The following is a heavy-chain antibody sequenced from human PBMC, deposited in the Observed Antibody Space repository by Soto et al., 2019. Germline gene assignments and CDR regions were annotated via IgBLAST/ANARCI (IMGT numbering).Heavy chain of an antibody. J-gene: IGHJ4*02. Sequence: GASVKVSCKASGYTFTRYGISWVRQAPGQGLEWMGWMSADNGNTYYAQKFQGRVTITRDTSASTAYMELSSLRFEDTAVYYCARDLGGWPDYWGQGTLVTVSS. CDR3: ARDLGGWPDY. D-gene: IGHD2-15*01. CDR1: GYTFTRYG. V-gene: IGHV1-18*01. CDR2: MSADNGNT.